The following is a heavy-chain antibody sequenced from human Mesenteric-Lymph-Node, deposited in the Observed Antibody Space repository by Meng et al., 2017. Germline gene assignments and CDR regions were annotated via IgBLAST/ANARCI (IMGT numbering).Heavy chain of an antibody. CDR3: ARIEADTFTTIFGVELPNYSYGMDV. J-gene: IGHJ6*02. CDR1: GYIFSTYT. CDR2: INTKTGHP. Sequence: ASVKVSCKASGYIFSTYTMNWVRQAPGQGLEWMGWINTKTGHPTYAQGFTGRFVLSLDTSVSTAYLEISNLKAEDTAVYYCARIEADTFTTIFGVELPNYSYGMDVWGQGTTVTVSS. D-gene: IGHD3-3*01. V-gene: IGHV7-4-1*02.